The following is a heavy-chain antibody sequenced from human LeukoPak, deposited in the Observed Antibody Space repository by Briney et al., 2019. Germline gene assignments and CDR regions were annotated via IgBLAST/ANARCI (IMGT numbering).Heavy chain of an antibody. CDR2: IIPIFGTA. V-gene: IGHV1-69*05. J-gene: IGHJ6*03. Sequence: SVKVSCKASGGTFSSYAISWVRQAPGQGLEWMGGIIPIFGTANYAQKFQGRVTITTDESTSTAYMELSSLRSEDTAVYYCARGNSDYGDYADYYYYYMDVWGKGTTVTVSS. CDR1: GGTFSSYA. D-gene: IGHD4-17*01. CDR3: ARGNSDYGDYADYYYYYMDV.